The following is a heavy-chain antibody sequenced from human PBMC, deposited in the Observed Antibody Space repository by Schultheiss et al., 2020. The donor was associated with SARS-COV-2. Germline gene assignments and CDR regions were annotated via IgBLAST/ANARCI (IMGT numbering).Heavy chain of an antibody. CDR3: AREADYYGMDV. CDR2: IYYSGST. Sequence: GSLRLSCAVSGDSISSSNWWIWVRQPPGKGLEWIGYIYYSGSTYYNPSLKSRVTISVDTSKNQFSLKLSSVTAADTAVYYCAREADYYGMDVWGQGTTVTVSS. CDR1: GDSISSSNW. V-gene: IGHV4-4*02. J-gene: IGHJ6*02.